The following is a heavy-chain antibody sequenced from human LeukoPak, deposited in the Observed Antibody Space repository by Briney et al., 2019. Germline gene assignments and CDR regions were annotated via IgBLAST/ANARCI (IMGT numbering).Heavy chain of an antibody. V-gene: IGHV4-59*01. CDR3: ASLGSSGQGSDY. Sequence: PSETLSLTCTVSGGSISSYYWSWIRQPPGKGLEWIGYIYYSGSTNYSPSLKSRVTISVDTSKNQFSLKLSSVTAADTAVYYCASLGSSGQGSDYWGQGTLVTVSS. CDR1: GGSISSYY. CDR2: IYYSGST. D-gene: IGHD3-22*01. J-gene: IGHJ4*02.